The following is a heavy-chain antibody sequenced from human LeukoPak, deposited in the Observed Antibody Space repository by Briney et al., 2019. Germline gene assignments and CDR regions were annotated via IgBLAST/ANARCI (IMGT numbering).Heavy chain of an antibody. D-gene: IGHD4-17*01. CDR3: ARGGYGAHMG. CDR2: INSDGRTT. Sequence: PGGSLRLSCAASGFTVSSNYMSWVRQVPGKGLLWVSGINSDGRTTGYADSVKGRFTISRDNAKNTVDLQMNSLRAEDTAVYYCARGGYGAHMGWGQGTLVTVSS. CDR1: GFTVSSNY. J-gene: IGHJ4*02. V-gene: IGHV3-74*01.